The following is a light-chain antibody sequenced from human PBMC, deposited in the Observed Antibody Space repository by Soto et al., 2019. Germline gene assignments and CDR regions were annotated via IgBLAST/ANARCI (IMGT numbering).Light chain of an antibody. V-gene: IGLV1-44*01. CDR3: AAWDDSLNGRYV. CDR2: SNN. J-gene: IGLJ1*01. CDR1: SSNIGSNS. Sequence: QSVLTQPPSASGTPGQRVTISCSGSSSNIGSNSVNWYQHLPGTAPKLLIYSNNQRPSGVPERFSGSKAGTSASLAISGVQAEDEADYYCAAWDDSLNGRYVFGTGTKLTVL.